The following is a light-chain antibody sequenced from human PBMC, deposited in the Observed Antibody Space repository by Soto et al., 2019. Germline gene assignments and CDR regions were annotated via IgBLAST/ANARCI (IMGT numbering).Light chain of an antibody. V-gene: IGKV3-20*01. CDR1: QSVSSSY. Sequence: EIVLTQSPGTLSLSPGERATLSCRASQSVSSSYLAWYQQKPGQAPRLLIYDASNRATGTPARFSGSGYGTDFTLTISSLEPEDFAVYYCQQYNNWPPETFGQGTKVDIK. CDR3: QQYNNWPPET. CDR2: DAS. J-gene: IGKJ1*01.